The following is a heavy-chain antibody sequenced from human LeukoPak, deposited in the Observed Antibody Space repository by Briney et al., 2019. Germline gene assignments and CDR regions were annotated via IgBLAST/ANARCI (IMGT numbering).Heavy chain of an antibody. Sequence: GASVNVSCKASGYTFTGYYMHWVRQAPGQRLEWMGWINPNSGGTNYAQKFQGRVTMTRDTSISTAYMELSRLRSDDTAVYYCARDRESRGHFDYWGQGTLVTVSS. CDR1: GYTFTGYY. CDR3: ARDRESRGHFDY. V-gene: IGHV1-2*02. J-gene: IGHJ4*02. CDR2: INPNSGGT. D-gene: IGHD3-16*01.